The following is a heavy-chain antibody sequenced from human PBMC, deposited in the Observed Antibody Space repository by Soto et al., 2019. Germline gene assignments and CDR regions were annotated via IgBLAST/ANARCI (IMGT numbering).Heavy chain of an antibody. J-gene: IGHJ5*02. CDR1: GGSISSYY. CDR2: IYYSGST. D-gene: IGHD3-10*01. V-gene: IGHV4-59*12. CDR3: ARDVNTMVRGVLQNRLDP. Sequence: SETLSLTCTVSGGSISSYYWSWIRQPPGKGLEWIGYIYYSGSTNYNPSLKSRVTISVDTSKNQFSLKLSSVTAADTAVYYCARDVNTMVRGVLQNRLDPWGQGTLVTVSS.